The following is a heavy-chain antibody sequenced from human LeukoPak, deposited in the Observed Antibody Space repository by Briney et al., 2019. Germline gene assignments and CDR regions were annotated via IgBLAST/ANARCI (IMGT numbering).Heavy chain of an antibody. CDR3: ARLRAYYDSSGYYPDYYYGMDV. Sequence: GESLKISCKGSGYSFTSYWIGWVRQMPGKGLEWMGIIYPGDSDTGYSPSFQGQVTISADKPISTAYLQWSSLKASDTAMYYCARLRAYYDSSGYYPDYYYGMDVWGQGTTVTVSS. J-gene: IGHJ6*02. D-gene: IGHD3-22*01. V-gene: IGHV5-51*01. CDR2: IYPGDSDT. CDR1: GYSFTSYW.